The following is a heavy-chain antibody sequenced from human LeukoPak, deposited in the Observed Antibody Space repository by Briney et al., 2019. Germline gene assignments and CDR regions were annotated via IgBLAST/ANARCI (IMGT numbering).Heavy chain of an antibody. CDR3: ARACRWCDPVYYFDY. J-gene: IGHJ4*02. CDR2: INPSGGST. V-gene: IGHV1-46*01. CDR1: GYTFTSYY. D-gene: IGHD2-8*02. Sequence: ASVKVSCKASGYTFTSYYIHWVRQAPGQGLEWMGIINPSGGSTSCAQKFQGRVTMTRDMSTSTFYMELSSLTSEDTAVYYCARACRWCDPVYYFDYWGQGTLVTVSS.